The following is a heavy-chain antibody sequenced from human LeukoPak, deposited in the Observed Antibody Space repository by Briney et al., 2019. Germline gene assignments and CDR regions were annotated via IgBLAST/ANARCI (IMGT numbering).Heavy chain of an antibody. Sequence: MPSETLSLTCTVSGGSISSYYWGWIRQPPGKGLEWIGSIYYSGSTYYNPSLKSRVTISVDTSKNQFSLKLSSVTAADTAVYYCARHASIAVAGTDYWGQGTLVTVSS. J-gene: IGHJ4*02. D-gene: IGHD6-19*01. CDR2: IYYSGST. CDR1: GGSISSYY. V-gene: IGHV4-39*01. CDR3: ARHASIAVAGTDY.